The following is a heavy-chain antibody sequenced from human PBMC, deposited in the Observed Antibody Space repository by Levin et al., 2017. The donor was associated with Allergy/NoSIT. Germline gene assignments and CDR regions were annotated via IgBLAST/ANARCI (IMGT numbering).Heavy chain of an antibody. V-gene: IGHV4-34*01. CDR3: ARESRSGSSWYYFDY. CDR1: GGSFSGFY. J-gene: IGHJ4*02. Sequence: NPSETLSLTCAVYGGSFSGFYWSWIRQPPGKGLEWIGEINRSGNTNYNPSLKSRVTMSVDTSNNQFSLMLNSVTAADTATYYCARESRSGSSWYYFDYWGPGIRVTVSS. CDR2: INRSGNT. D-gene: IGHD6-13*01.